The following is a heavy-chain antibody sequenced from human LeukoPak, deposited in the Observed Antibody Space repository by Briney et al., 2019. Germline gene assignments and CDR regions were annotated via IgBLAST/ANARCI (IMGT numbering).Heavy chain of an antibody. CDR1: GFSFSNYN. V-gene: IGHV3-48*04. Sequence: PGGSLRLSCAASGFSFSNYNMNWVRQAPGKGLEWVSHISGSSDAIFYADSVKGRFTISRDNVKNSLYLQMNSLRAEDTAVYYCARGADYWGQGTLVTVSS. J-gene: IGHJ4*02. CDR2: ISGSSDAI. CDR3: ARGADY.